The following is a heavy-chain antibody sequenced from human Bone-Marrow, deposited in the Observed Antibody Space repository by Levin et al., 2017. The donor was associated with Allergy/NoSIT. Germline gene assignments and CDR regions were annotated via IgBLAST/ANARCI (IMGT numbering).Heavy chain of an antibody. J-gene: IGHJ6*02. CDR3: AKDLGGGNYPEDYYGMDV. Sequence: GESLKISCAASGFTFSSYGLHWVRQAPGKGLDWVAVLAYDENNKNYADTVKGRFTISRDNSKKTLFLQMNSLRAEDTAVYYCAKDLGGGNYPEDYYGMDVWGQGTTVIVSS. CDR2: LAYDENNK. CDR1: GFTFSSYG. V-gene: IGHV3-30*18. D-gene: IGHD1-26*01.